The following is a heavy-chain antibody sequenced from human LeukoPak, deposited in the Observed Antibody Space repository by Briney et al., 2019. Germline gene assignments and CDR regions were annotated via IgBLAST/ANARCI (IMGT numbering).Heavy chain of an antibody. CDR2: IYLGDSDT. CDR3: ATLGSSGLPFF. D-gene: IGHD3-22*01. Sequence: KRGESLKISCKGSGYTFTNYWIGWVRQMPGKGLEWMGIIYLGDSDTRYSPSFQGQVTISADKSISTAYLQWPRLKASDTAMYYCATLGSSGLPFFWGQGSLVTVSS. J-gene: IGHJ4*02. CDR1: GYTFTNYW. V-gene: IGHV5-51*01.